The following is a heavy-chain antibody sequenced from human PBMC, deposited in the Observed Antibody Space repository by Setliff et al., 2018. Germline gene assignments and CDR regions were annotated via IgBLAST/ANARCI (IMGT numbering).Heavy chain of an antibody. CDR3: ARSFSRREKFLLDY. J-gene: IGHJ4*02. CDR1: GGSISSGYYN. CDR2: IYSSGST. V-gene: IGHV4-30-4*08. Sequence: PSETLSLTCTVSGGSISSGYYNWSWIRQPPGKGLEWIGYIYSSGSTNYNPSLKSRVTISMDTSKNQFSLKVSSVTAADTAVYYCARSFSRREKFLLDYWGQRALVTVSS.